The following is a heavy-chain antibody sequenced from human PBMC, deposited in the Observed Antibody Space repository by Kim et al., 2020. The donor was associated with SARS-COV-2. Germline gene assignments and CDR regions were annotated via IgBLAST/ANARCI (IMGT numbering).Heavy chain of an antibody. V-gene: IGHV4-59*08. Sequence: SETLSLTCSVSDAAISPYYWTWIRQPPGNRLEWITSFYYSGTTYSNPSLQSRITVSVDTSKNQFSLRLSSVSAADTAVYYCARRAPNYWFFDYWGLGTLVTVSS. D-gene: IGHD2-8*02. CDR2: FYYSGTT. J-gene: IGHJ4*02. CDR3: ARRAPNYWFFDY. CDR1: DAAISPYY.